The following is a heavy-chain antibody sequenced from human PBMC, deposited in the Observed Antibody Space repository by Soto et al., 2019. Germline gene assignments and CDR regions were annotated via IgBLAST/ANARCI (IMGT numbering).Heavy chain of an antibody. CDR2: ISSSSSYI. CDR3: ARAFSRTYYYDSSGYFWNAFDI. CDR1: GFTFSSYS. D-gene: IGHD3-22*01. Sequence: GSLRLSCAASGFTFSSYSMNWVPQAPGKGLEWVLSISSSSSYIYYADSVKGRFTISRDNAKNSLYLQMNSLRAEDTAVYYCARAFSRTYYYDSSGYFWNAFDIWGQGTMVTVSS. J-gene: IGHJ3*02. V-gene: IGHV3-21*01.